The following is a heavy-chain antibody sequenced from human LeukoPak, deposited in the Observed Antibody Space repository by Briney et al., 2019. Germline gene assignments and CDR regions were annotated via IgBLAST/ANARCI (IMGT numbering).Heavy chain of an antibody. CDR2: IIPILGIA. CDR3: ARADKFHCGETIFGGCAFDI. D-gene: IGHD3-3*01. J-gene: IGHJ3*02. V-gene: IGHV1-69*04. Sequence: ASVKVSCKASGGTFSSYAISWVRQAPGHGLEWMGRIIPILGIANYAQKFQGRVTITADKSTSTAYMELSSLRSEDTAVYYCARADKFHCGETIFGGCAFDIWGQGTMVTVSS. CDR1: GGTFSSYA.